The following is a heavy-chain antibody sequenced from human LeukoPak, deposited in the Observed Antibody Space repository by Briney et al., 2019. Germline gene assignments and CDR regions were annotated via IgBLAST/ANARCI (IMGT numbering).Heavy chain of an antibody. CDR3: ASHPVASSTNRGWFDP. CDR2: IIPIFGIA. V-gene: IGHV1-69*04. D-gene: IGHD2-2*01. CDR1: GGTFSSYA. J-gene: IGHJ5*02. Sequence: SVKVSCKASGGTFSSYAISWVRQAPGQGLEWMGRIIPIFGIANYAQKFQGRVTITADKSTSTAYMELSSLRSEDTAVYYCASHPVASSTNRGWFDPWGQGTLVTVSS.